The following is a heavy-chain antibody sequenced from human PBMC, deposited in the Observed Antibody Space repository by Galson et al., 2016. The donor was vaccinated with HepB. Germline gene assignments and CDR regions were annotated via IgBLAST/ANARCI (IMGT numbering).Heavy chain of an antibody. Sequence: SLRLSCAASGFSVSKNYIMWVRQAPGRGLKWVSVIYTTGETYYEDSVKGRFTISRDVSKNMVYLHMNSVRADDSAHYFCARELDINYSGMDDRGRGTTVVVSS. CDR2: IYTTGET. CDR1: GFSVSKNY. CDR3: ARELDINYSGMDD. J-gene: IGHJ6*02. D-gene: IGHD5-12*01. V-gene: IGHV3-53*01.